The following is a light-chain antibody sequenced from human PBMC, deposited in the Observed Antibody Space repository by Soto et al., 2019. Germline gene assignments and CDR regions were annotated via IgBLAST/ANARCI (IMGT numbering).Light chain of an antibody. V-gene: IGKV3-15*01. CDR3: QQYERWPPLT. Sequence: EIVMTXSXXSXXVXPXERVTRSCRASQSVRSELAWYQQKSGQPPRLLIYGASTRATGIPARFSGSGSGTEFTLTINDLQSEDFAVYYCQQYERWPPLTFGGGTKVDI. CDR2: GAS. CDR1: QSVRSE. J-gene: IGKJ4*01.